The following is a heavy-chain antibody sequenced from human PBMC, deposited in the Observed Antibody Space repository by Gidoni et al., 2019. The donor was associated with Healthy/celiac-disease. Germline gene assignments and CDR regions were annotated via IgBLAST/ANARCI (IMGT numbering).Heavy chain of an antibody. CDR1: GYTFTGYY. CDR3: ARLPLRWAAADDY. Sequence: QVQLVQSGAEVKKPGASVKVSCKASGYTFTGYYMNWVRQAPGQGREWMGWINPNSGGTNYAQKFQGRVTMTRDTSISTAYMELSRLRSDDTAVYYCARLPLRWAAADDYWGQGTLVTVSS. D-gene: IGHD6-13*01. J-gene: IGHJ4*02. V-gene: IGHV1-2*02. CDR2: INPNSGGT.